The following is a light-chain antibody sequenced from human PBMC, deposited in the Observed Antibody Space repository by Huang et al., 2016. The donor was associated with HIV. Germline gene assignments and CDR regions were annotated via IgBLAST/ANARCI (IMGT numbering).Light chain of an antibody. V-gene: IGKV1-39*01. J-gene: IGKJ1*01. Sequence: DIQMTQSPSSLSASVGDRVTITCRASQSISSYLNWYQHKPGKAPNLLIYAASNWQSGGPSRFSGSGCGTDFTLTISSLQPEDFATYYCQQSYSTLTWTFGQGTKVEIK. CDR1: QSISSY. CDR3: QQSYSTLTWT. CDR2: AAS.